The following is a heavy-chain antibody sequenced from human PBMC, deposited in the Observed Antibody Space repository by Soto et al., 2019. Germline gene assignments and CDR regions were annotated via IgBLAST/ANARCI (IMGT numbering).Heavy chain of an antibody. CDR2: TAYDGSAE. CDR3: AKDERREIQLTYLTYGLDV. J-gene: IGHJ6*02. Sequence: GGSLRLSCAGSAFAFSSYGIHWVRQAPGKGLEWVAATAYDGSAEYYTDSVKGRVTISRDNSKNMVFLQMNSLRAEDTAVYYCAKDERREIQLTYLTYGLDVWGQGTTVTVSS. V-gene: IGHV3-30*18. CDR1: AFAFSSYG.